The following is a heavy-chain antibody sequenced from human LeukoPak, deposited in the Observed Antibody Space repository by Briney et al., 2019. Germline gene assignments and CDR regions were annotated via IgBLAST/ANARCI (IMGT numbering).Heavy chain of an antibody. CDR3: ARGGSITIFGVVITGDWFDP. D-gene: IGHD3-3*01. CDR1: GYTFTSYG. J-gene: IGHJ5*02. CDR2: ISAYNGNT. Sequence: ASVKVSCKASGYTFTSYGISWVRRAPGQGLEWMGWISAYNGNTNYAQKLQGRVTMTTDTSTSTAYMELRSLRSDDTAVYYCARGGSITIFGVVITGDWFDPWGQGTLVTVSS. V-gene: IGHV1-18*01.